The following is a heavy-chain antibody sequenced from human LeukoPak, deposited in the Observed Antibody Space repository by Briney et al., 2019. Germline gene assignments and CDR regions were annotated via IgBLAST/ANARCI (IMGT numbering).Heavy chain of an antibody. D-gene: IGHD3-9*01. V-gene: IGHV1-46*01. Sequence: GASVKVSSKASGYTFTSYYMHWVRQAPGQGLEWMGIINPSGGSTSYAQKFQGRVTMTRDTSTSTVYMELSSLRSEDTAVYYCARVILTGYYVGAFDIWGQGTMVTVSS. CDR1: GYTFTSYY. J-gene: IGHJ3*02. CDR2: INPSGGST. CDR3: ARVILTGYYVGAFDI.